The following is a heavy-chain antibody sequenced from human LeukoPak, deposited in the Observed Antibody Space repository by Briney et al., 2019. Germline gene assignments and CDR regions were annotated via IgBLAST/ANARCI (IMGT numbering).Heavy chain of an antibody. J-gene: IGHJ4*02. Sequence: SETPSLTCTVSGDSITSDYWSWIRQPPGKGLEWIGFINNRGTTSYNPSHKSRVTISRDMSKNQFALKLSSVSAADTAVYYCARYRDGDSDISLDIWGQGTLVTVSS. V-gene: IGHV4-59*08. CDR3: ARYRDGDSDISLDI. CDR2: INNRGTT. CDR1: GDSITSDY. D-gene: IGHD4-17*01.